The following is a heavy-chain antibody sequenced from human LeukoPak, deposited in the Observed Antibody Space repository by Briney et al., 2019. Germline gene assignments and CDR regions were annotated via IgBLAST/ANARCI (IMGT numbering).Heavy chain of an antibody. V-gene: IGHV4-59*01. CDR1: GGSISSYY. Sequence: SETLSPTCTVSGGSISSYYWSWIRQPPGKGLEWIGYIYYSGSTNYNPSLKSRVTISVDTSKNQFSPKLSSVTAADTAVYYCARVDSGSFLFDYWGQGTLVTVSS. CDR3: ARVDSGSFLFDY. CDR2: IYYSGST. D-gene: IGHD1-26*01. J-gene: IGHJ4*02.